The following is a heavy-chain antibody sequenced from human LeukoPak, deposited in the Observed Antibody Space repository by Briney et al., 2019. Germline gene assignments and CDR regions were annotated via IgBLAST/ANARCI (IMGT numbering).Heavy chain of an antibody. V-gene: IGHV3-9*01. CDR2: ISWNSGSI. D-gene: IGHD6-19*01. CDR1: GFTFDDYA. J-gene: IGHJ4*02. Sequence: PGRSLRLSCAASGFTFDDYAMHWVRQAPGKGLEWVSGISWNSGSIGYADSVKGRFTISRDNAKNSLYLQMNSLRAEDTALYYCAKDMGQWLVFPYFDYWGQGTLVTVSS. CDR3: AKDMGQWLVFPYFDY.